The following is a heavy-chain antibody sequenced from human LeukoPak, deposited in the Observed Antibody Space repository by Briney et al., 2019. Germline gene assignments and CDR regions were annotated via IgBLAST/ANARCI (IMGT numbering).Heavy chain of an antibody. Sequence: SETLSLTCTVSGGSISSSSYYWGWIRQPPGKVLEWIGSIYYSGSTYYNPSLKSRVTISVDTSKNQFSLKLSSVTAADTAVYYCARDLPGPYDYWGQGTLVTVSS. CDR3: ARDLPGPYDY. J-gene: IGHJ4*02. CDR1: GGSISSSSYY. CDR2: IYYSGST. V-gene: IGHV4-39*07.